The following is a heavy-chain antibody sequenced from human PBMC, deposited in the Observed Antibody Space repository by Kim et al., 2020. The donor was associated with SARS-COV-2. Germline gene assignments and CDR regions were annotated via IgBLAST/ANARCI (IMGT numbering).Heavy chain of an antibody. J-gene: IGHJ4*02. CDR3: ARRIYGSAPED. V-gene: IGHV4-4*09. D-gene: IGHD3-10*01. Sequence: TNYTPSLKSRVTISVDTSKNQFSLKLSSVTAADTAVYYCARRIYGSAPEDWGQGTLVTVSS. CDR2: T.